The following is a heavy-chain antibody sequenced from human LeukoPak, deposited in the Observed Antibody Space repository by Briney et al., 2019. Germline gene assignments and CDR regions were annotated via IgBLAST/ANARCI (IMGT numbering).Heavy chain of an antibody. D-gene: IGHD4-17*01. J-gene: IGHJ4*02. CDR2: INGDGRNI. CDR3: ARWTTLTTKALDY. V-gene: IGHV3-74*01. CDR1: GFTFSSYW. Sequence: GGSLRLSCVASGFTFSSYWMHWVRQDPRKGLVWVSRINGDGRNINYADSVRGRFTISRDNAKNSLFLQMSSLRAEDTAVYYCARWTTLTTKALDYWGQGTLVTVS.